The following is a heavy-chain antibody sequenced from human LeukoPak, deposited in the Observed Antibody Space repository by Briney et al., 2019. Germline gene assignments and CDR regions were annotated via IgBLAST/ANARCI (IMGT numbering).Heavy chain of an antibody. CDR1: GFTFSSYS. CDR2: IGTTSNSM. Sequence: KAGGSLRLSCAAPGFTFSSYSMNWVRQAPGKGLEWVSSIGTTSNSMYYADSLKGRFTISRDNAESSLYLQMNSLRVEDTAVYFCAREGITAMADAWNDYRGQGTLVTVSS. D-gene: IGHD5-18*01. V-gene: IGHV3-21*01. J-gene: IGHJ4*02. CDR3: AREGITAMADAWNDY.